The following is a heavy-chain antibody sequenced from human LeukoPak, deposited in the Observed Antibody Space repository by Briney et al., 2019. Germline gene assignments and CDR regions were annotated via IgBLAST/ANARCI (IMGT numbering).Heavy chain of an antibody. CDR2: IKSKTDGGTT. J-gene: IGHJ1*01. Sequence: GGSLRLSCAASGFTFSNAWMSWVRQAPGKGLEWVGRIKSKTDGGTTDYAAPVKGRFTISRDDPKNTLYLQMNSLKTEDTAVYYCTRGLPHRRAEYFQHWGQGTLVTVSS. D-gene: IGHD3-10*01. CDR3: TRGLPHRRAEYFQH. V-gene: IGHV3-15*01. CDR1: GFTFSNAW.